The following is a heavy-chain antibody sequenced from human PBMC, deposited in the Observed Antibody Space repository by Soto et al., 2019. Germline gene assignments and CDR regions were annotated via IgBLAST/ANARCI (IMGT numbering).Heavy chain of an antibody. J-gene: IGHJ4*02. Sequence: ASVKVSCKASGYTFTSYGISWVRQAPGQGLEWMGWISAYNGNTSYAQKLQGRVTMTTDTSTSTAYMELRSLRPDDTAVYYCASPDSSGYYYNFDYWGQGTLVTVSS. CDR2: ISAYNGNT. D-gene: IGHD3-22*01. CDR3: ASPDSSGYYYNFDY. CDR1: GYTFTSYG. V-gene: IGHV1-18*01.